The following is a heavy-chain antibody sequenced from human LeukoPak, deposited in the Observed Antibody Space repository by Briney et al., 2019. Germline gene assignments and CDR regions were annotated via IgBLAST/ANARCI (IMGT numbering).Heavy chain of an antibody. J-gene: IGHJ5*02. Sequence: SQTLSLTCTVSGGSISSGDYYWSWIRQPPGKGLEWLGYIYYSGSTYYNPSLKSRVTISVDTSKNQFSLKLSSVTAADTAVYYCAREADYSGSYYFDPWGQGTLVTVSS. V-gene: IGHV4-30-4*01. CDR2: IYYSGST. D-gene: IGHD1-26*01. CDR3: AREADYSGSYYFDP. CDR1: GGSISSGDYY.